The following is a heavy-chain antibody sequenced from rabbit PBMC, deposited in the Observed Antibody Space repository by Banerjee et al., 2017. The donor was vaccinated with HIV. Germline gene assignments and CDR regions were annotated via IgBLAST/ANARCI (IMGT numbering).Heavy chain of an antibody. CDR3: ARSYGGYKL. J-gene: IGHJ4*01. Sequence: QSLEESGGDLVKPGASLTLTCTASGFSFSSSYYMCWVRQAPGKGLEWIACIYNGDGSTYYASWAKGRFTISRTSSTTVTLQMTSLTPADTAAYFCARSYGGYKLWGPGTLVTVS. CDR2: IYNGDGST. D-gene: IGHD2-1*01. V-gene: IGHV1S40*01. CDR1: GFSFSSSYY.